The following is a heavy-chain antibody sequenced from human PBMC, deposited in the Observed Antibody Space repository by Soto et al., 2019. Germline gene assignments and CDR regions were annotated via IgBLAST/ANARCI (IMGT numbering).Heavy chain of an antibody. D-gene: IGHD6-19*01. CDR1: GYTFTSYY. CDR2: INPSGGST. Sequence: QVQLVQSGAEVKKPGASVKVSCKASGYTFTSYYMHWVRQAPGQGLEWMGIINPSGGSTSYAQKFQGRAPMTRDTPTRTVYRGRGSLRSEDTAVYYCARDGRSAYSSGWYYFDPGGQGTLVTVSS. J-gene: IGHJ4*02. CDR3: ARDGRSAYSSGWYYFDP. V-gene: IGHV1-46*01.